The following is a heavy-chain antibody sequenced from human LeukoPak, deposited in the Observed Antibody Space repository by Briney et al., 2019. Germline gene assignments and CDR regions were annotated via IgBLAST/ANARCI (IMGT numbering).Heavy chain of an antibody. CDR2: VSGSGTYT. CDR1: GFTFSDFW. D-gene: IGHD6-13*01. J-gene: IGHJ5*01. Sequence: GGSLRLSCAASGFTFSDFWMGWVRQAPGKGLEWVSVVSGSGTYTYYADSLKGRFTISRDNSKNTLYLEMKSLRADDTAVYYCAKQVGSSWLFDSWGQGTLVTVSS. CDR3: AKQVGSSWLFDS. V-gene: IGHV3-23*01.